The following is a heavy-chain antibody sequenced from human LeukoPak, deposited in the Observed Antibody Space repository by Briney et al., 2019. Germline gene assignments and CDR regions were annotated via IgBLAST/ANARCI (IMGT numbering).Heavy chain of an antibody. CDR2: INPSGGST. CDR3: ARDAVDRLYDY. V-gene: IGHV1-46*01. J-gene: IGHJ4*02. Sequence: ASMKVSCKASGYTFTSYYMHWVRQAPGQGLEWMGIINPSGGSTSYAQKFQGRVTMTRDTSTSTVYMELSSLRSEDTAVYYCARDAVDRLYDYWGQGTLVTVSS. D-gene: IGHD4-23*01. CDR1: GYTFTSYY.